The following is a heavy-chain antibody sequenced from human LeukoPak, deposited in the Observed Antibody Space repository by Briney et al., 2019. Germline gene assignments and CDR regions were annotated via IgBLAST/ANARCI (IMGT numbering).Heavy chain of an antibody. J-gene: IGHJ5*02. Sequence: PSETLSLTCTVSRGSVNSNSYYWGWIRQPPGKGLEWIGTIYYSGNTYYNPSLESRVTISVDTSKNQFSLKLTSVTAADTAVYYCARGACSGGSCYSVLVRPYWFDPWGQGTLVTVSS. CDR1: RGSVNSNSYY. CDR2: IYYSGNT. D-gene: IGHD2-15*01. V-gene: IGHV4-39*07. CDR3: ARGACSGGSCYSVLVRPYWFDP.